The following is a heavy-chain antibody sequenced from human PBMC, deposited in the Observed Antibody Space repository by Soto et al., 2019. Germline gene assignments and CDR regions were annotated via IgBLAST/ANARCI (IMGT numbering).Heavy chain of an antibody. D-gene: IGHD3-22*01. Sequence: GGSLRLSCAASGFTFSSYAIHWVRQAPGKGLEWVALISYDGSNKYYADSVKGQFTISRDNSKNTLYLQMNSLRTEDTAVYYCASGPTDSFGWFDPWGQGTLVTVSS. V-gene: IGHV3-30-3*01. CDR1: GFTFSSYA. J-gene: IGHJ5*02. CDR3: ASGPTDSFGWFDP. CDR2: ISYDGSNK.